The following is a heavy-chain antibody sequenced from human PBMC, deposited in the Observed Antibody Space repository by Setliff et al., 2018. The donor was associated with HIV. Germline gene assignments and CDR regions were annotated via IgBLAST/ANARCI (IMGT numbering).Heavy chain of an antibody. D-gene: IGHD3-16*01. J-gene: IGHJ3*02. CDR3: ARSGYSTAFCWVFGAFGI. V-gene: IGHV4-59*01. CDR1: GGSISGYY. CDR2: FYYSETT. Sequence: SETLSLTCNIYGGSISGYYWSWIRQTPGKGPEWMGYFYYSETTNYNPSLKSRVTISFDTSRNQLSLQLASVTAADTGIYYCARSGYSTAFCWVFGAFGIWGPGTRVTVSS.